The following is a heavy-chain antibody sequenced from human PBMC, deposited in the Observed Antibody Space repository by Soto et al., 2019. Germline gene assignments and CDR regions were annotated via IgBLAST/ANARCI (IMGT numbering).Heavy chain of an antibody. CDR3: ARGRPGGGIKRSWFDP. J-gene: IGHJ5*02. CDR2: MNPKTGDS. V-gene: IGHV1-8*01. D-gene: IGHD3-16*01. Sequence: QVQLVQSGAEVKKPGASVKVSCKASGYTFTSNDIYWLRQASGQGSEWMGWMNPKTGDSNSAEKFKGTLRIGRNTSTNTAYRELSSLRSEDRAVYYCARGRPGGGIKRSWFDPWGQGTLVTDS. CDR1: GYTFTSND.